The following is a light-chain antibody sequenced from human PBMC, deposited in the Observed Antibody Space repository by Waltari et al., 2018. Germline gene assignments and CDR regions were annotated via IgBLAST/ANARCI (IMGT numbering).Light chain of an antibody. Sequence: HSALTQPASVSGSPGQSITISCTGTSSDVGSYNLVSWYQQHPGKAPNLMIYEVSKRPSGVSHRFSGSKSGNTASLTISGLQAEDEGEYYCCSYAGSSKVFGGGTKLTVL. CDR1: SSDVGSYNL. V-gene: IGLV2-23*02. CDR2: EVS. J-gene: IGLJ2*01. CDR3: CSYAGSSKV.